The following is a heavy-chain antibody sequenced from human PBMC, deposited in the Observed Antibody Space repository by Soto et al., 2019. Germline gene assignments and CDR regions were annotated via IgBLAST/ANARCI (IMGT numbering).Heavy chain of an antibody. Sequence: QVQLQESGPGLVKPSQTLSLTCTVSGGSISIGGSYWSWIRQHPGKGLEWIGYIYYSGSTYYNPSLKSRVTISVDTSKNQFSLKLSSVTAADTAVYYCARDPSVANYWYFDLWGRGTRVTVSS. J-gene: IGHJ2*01. CDR2: IYYSGST. V-gene: IGHV4-31*03. CDR1: GGSISIGGSY. CDR3: ARDPSVANYWYFDL. D-gene: IGHD2-15*01.